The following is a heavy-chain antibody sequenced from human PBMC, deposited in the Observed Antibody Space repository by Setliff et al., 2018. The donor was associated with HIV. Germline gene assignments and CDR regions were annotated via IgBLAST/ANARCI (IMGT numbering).Heavy chain of an antibody. Sequence: ASVKVSCKASGYTLTDFYIHWVRQAPGQGLEWMGWITPNSGGTEYAGKFQGRVTLTRDTSITTAYMELSTLRDDDTAVYYCARDAGAPGRGNPLDYWGQGTLVTVSS. CDR1: GYTLTDFY. CDR2: ITPNSGGT. V-gene: IGHV1-2*02. D-gene: IGHD3-10*01. J-gene: IGHJ4*02. CDR3: ARDAGAPGRGNPLDY.